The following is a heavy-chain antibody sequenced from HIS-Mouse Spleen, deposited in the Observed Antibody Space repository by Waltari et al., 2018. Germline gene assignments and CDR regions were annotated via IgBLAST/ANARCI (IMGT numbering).Heavy chain of an antibody. CDR3: ARAELGRDY. V-gene: IGHV4-38-2*02. CDR2: IYHSGST. J-gene: IGHJ4*02. CDR1: GYSISSGYY. D-gene: IGHD7-27*01. Sequence: QVQLQESGPGLGKPSETLSLTCTVSGYSISSGYYWGWIRQPPGKGLEWIGSIYHSGSTYYNPSLKSRVTISVDTSKNQFSLKLSSVTAADTAVYYCARAELGRDYWGQGTLVTVSS.